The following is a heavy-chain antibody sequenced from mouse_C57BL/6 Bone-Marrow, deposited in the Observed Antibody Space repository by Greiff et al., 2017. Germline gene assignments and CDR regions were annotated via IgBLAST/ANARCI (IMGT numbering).Heavy chain of an antibody. CDR2: ISSGGSYT. CDR3: ARQALLVDY. D-gene: IGHD6-2*01. J-gene: IGHJ2*01. Sequence: EVHLVESGGDLVKPGGSLKLSCAASGFTFSSYGMSWVRQTPDKRLEWVATISSGGSYTYYPDSVKGRFTISRDNAKNTLYLQMSSLKSEDTAMYYCARQALLVDYWGQGTTLTVSS. CDR1: GFTFSSYG. V-gene: IGHV5-6*01.